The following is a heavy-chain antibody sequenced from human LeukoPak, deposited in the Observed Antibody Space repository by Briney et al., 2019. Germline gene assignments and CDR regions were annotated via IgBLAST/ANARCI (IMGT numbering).Heavy chain of an antibody. CDR3: ARDRQYGTSWRRTSFDP. V-gene: IGHV1-2*02. CDR2: INPNSGAT. D-gene: IGHD1-14*01. CDR1: GYTFTGYY. J-gene: IGHJ5*02. Sequence: GASVNVSCKASGYTFTGYYINWVRQAPGQSLEWMGWINPNSGATKFAQKFQGRVTLTRDTPINTAYMELTSLRSDDTAVYFCARDRQYGTSWRRTSFDPWGQGTLVTVSS.